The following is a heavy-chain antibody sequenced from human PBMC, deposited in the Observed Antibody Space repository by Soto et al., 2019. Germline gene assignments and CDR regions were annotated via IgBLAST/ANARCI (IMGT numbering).Heavy chain of an antibody. D-gene: IGHD1-26*01. CDR1: GYAFTVYY. V-gene: IGHV1-2*02. Sequence: ASVKVSCKASGYAFTVYYMHWVRQAPGQGLEWMGWINPKSGGTMYPQKFQGRVTMTWDTSISTAYMALTRLRSDDTAVYYCARDLAKGGGSAGFDYWGQGTLVTVSS. J-gene: IGHJ4*02. CDR3: ARDLAKGGGSAGFDY. CDR2: INPKSGGT.